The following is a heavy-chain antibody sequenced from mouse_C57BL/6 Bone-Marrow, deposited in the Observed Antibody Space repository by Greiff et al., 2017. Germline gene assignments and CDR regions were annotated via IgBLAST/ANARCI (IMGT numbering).Heavy chain of an antibody. CDR3: ARGQLRLREYYFDD. CDR1: GYTFTSSG. V-gene: IGHV1-81*01. D-gene: IGHD3-2*02. J-gene: IGHJ2*01. Sequence: VQLQQSGAELARPGASVKLSCTASGYTFTSSGISWVKQRTGQGLEWIGEIYPRSGNTYYNEKFKGKATLTADKSSSTAYMELRSLTSEDSAVYFCARGQLRLREYYFDDWGQGTTLTVSS. CDR2: IYPRSGNT.